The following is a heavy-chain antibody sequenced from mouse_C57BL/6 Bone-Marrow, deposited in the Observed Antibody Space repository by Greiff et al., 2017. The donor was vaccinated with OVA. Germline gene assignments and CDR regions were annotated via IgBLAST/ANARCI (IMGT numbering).Heavy chain of an antibody. CDR3: ASGELFFFDY. D-gene: IGHD4-1*01. Sequence: EVKLMESGPELVKPGASVKMSCKASGYTFTDYNMHWVKQSHGKSLEWIGYINPNNGGTSYNQKFKGKATLTVNKSSSTAYMELRSLTSEDSAVYYCASGELFFFDYWGQGTTLTVSS. CDR1: GYTFTDYN. CDR2: INPNNGGT. J-gene: IGHJ2*01. V-gene: IGHV1-22*01.